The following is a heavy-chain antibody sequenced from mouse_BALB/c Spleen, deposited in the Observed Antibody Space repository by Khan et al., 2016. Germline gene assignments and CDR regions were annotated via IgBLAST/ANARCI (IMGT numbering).Heavy chain of an antibody. CDR3: ASSNRNDAWFAY. Sequence: VQLQESGPSLVKPSQTLSLTCSVTVDSITSGYWNWIRKFPGNKLEYMGYISYSGNTYYNPFLKSRIPITRDTSKNQPYLQFISVTTEDTATYYCASSNRNDAWFAYWGQGTLVTVAA. D-gene: IGHD2-14*01. CDR1: VDSITSGY. CDR2: ISYSGNT. V-gene: IGHV3-8*02. J-gene: IGHJ3*01.